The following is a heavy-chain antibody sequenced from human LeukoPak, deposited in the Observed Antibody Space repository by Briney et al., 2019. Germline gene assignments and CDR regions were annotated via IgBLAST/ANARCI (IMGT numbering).Heavy chain of an antibody. D-gene: IGHD6-13*01. CDR1: GGSFSGYY. V-gene: IGHV4-34*01. CDR3: AREGIAAAGTEYYFDY. CDR2: INHSGST. J-gene: IGHJ4*02. Sequence: SETLSLTCAVYGGSFSGYYWSWIRQPPGKGLEWIGGINHSGSTNYNPSLKSRVTISVDTSKNQFSLKLSSVTAADTAVYYCAREGIAAAGTEYYFDYWGQGTLVTVSS.